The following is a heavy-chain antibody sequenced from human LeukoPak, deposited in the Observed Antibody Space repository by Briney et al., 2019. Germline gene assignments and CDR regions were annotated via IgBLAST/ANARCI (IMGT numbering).Heavy chain of an antibody. Sequence: PSETLSLTCTVSGVSISSYYWSWVRQPPGKGLEWIGYIYYSGSTNYNPSLKSRVTISVDTSKNQFSLKLSSVTAADTAVYYCASSRFGELSFDYWGQGTLVTVSS. CDR2: IYYSGST. D-gene: IGHD3-16*02. J-gene: IGHJ4*02. V-gene: IGHV4-59*08. CDR3: ASSRFGELSFDY. CDR1: GVSISSYY.